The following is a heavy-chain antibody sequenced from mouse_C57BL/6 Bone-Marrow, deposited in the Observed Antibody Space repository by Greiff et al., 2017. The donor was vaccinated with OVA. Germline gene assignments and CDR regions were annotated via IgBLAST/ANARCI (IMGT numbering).Heavy chain of an antibody. D-gene: IGHD2-1*01. CDR2: INPSNGGT. CDR1: GYTFTSYW. Sequence: VQLQQPGTELVKPGASVKLSCKASGYTFTSYWMHWVKQRPGQGLEWIGNINPSNGGTNYNEKFKSKATLTVDKSSSTAYRQLSSLTSEDSAVYYCARSPIYYGNYYYFDYWGQGTTLTVSS. CDR3: ARSPIYYGNYYYFDY. J-gene: IGHJ2*01. V-gene: IGHV1-53*01.